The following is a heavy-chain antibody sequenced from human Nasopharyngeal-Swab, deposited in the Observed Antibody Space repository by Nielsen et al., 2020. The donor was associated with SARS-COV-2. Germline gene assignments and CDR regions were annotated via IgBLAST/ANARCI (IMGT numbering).Heavy chain of an antibody. CDR3: ARAPTRHYYDSSGYSS. CDR2: INHSGST. V-gene: IGHV4-34*01. CDR1: GVSYDFMEAFY. Sequence: GSLRLSCTVSGVSYDFMEAFYWSWIRQPPGKGLEWIGEINHSGSTNYNPSLKSRVTISVDTSKNQFSLKLSSVTAADTAVYYCARAPTRHYYDSSGYSSWGQGTLVTVSS. D-gene: IGHD3-22*01. J-gene: IGHJ4*02.